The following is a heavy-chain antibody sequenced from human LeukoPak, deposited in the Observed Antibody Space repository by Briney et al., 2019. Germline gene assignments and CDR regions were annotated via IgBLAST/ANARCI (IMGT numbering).Heavy chain of an antibody. CDR1: GGSFSGYY. J-gene: IGHJ4*02. CDR3: ARGLGYYDSSGYWY. Sequence: SETLSLTCAVYGGSFSGYYWSWIRQPPGKGLEWIGEINHSGSTNYNPPLKSRVTISVDTSKNQFSLKLSSVTAADTAVYYCARGLGYYDSSGYWYWGQGTLVTVSS. D-gene: IGHD3-22*01. CDR2: INHSGST. V-gene: IGHV4-34*01.